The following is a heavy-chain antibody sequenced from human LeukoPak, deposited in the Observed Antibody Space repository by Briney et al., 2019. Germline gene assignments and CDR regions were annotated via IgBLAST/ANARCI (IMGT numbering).Heavy chain of an antibody. Sequence: PSETLSLTCTVSGGSISSYYWSWIRQSPGKGLEWIGYIYYSGSTNYNPSLKSRVTISVDTSKNQFSLKLSSVTAADTAVYYCARIEYYYYYMDVWGKGTTVTVSS. J-gene: IGHJ6*03. CDR1: GGSISSYY. V-gene: IGHV4-59*01. CDR2: IYYSGST. CDR3: ARIEYYYYYMDV.